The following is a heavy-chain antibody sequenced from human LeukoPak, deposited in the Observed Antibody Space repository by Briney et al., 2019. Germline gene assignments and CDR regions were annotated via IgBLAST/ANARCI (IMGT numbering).Heavy chain of an antibody. CDR3: ASLGGIVGAAPDAFDI. J-gene: IGHJ3*02. D-gene: IGHD1-26*01. CDR2: INHSGST. V-gene: IGHV4-34*01. Sequence: SETLSLTCAVYGGSFSGYYWSWIRQPPGKGLEWIGEINHSGSTNYNPSLKSRLTISVDTSKNRFSLKLSSVTAADTAVYYCASLGGIVGAAPDAFDIWGQGTMVTVSS. CDR1: GGSFSGYY.